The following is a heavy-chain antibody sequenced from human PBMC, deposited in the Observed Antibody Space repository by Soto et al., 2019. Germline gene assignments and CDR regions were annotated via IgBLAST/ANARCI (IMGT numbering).Heavy chain of an antibody. D-gene: IGHD2-2*02. V-gene: IGHV4-30-2*01. CDR1: GDSYSISTYS. Sequence: SETLSLTCNMSGDSYSISTYSWSWIRQPPGKALQWIGFIYQSGVTSYNPSLASRVSISLDRSNNQCSLKLKSVTAADTAVYSCAGMPYTIGSRFDPWGPGTLVTVSS. CDR2: IYQSGVT. J-gene: IGHJ5*02. CDR3: AGMPYTIGSRFDP.